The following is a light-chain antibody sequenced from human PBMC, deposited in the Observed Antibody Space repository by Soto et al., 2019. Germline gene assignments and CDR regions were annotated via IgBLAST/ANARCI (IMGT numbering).Light chain of an antibody. CDR1: SSSIGSNT. J-gene: IGLJ1*01. V-gene: IGLV1-44*01. CDR3: AAWDDSLNGYV. Sequence: QSVLTRPPSASGTPGQRVTISCSGSSSSIGSNTVNWYQQLPGTAPKLLIYSNNQRPSGVPDRFSGSKSGTSASLAISGLQSEDEADYYCAAWDDSLNGYVFGTGTKVTVL. CDR2: SNN.